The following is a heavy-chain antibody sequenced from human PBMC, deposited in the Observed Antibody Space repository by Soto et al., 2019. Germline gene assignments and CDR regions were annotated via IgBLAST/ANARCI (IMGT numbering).Heavy chain of an antibody. CDR1: GFTFRNYD. J-gene: IGHJ6*02. V-gene: IGHV3-13*05. CDR2: ISAAGDP. CDR3: SRTDRHFYGLDV. Sequence: EVQLVESGGGLVQPGGSLRLSCEASGFTFRNYDMHWVRQGTGKGLEWVAGISAAGDPYYADDVEGRFTISRENDHNSFVLQINNLSVGQTSVYYSSRTDRHFYGLDVWGQGTTVIVP.